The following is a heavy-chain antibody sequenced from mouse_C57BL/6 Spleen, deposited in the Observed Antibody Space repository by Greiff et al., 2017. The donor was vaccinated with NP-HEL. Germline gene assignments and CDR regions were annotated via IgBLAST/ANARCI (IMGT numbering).Heavy chain of an antibody. CDR2: INPGSGGT. J-gene: IGHJ2*01. CDR1: GYAFTNYL. Sequence: QVHVKQSGAELVRPGTSVKVSCKASGYAFTNYLIEWVKQRPGQGLEWIGVINPGSGGTNYNEKFKGKATLTADKSSSTAYMQLSSLTSEDSAVYFCARRDGSSYDYFDYWGQGTTLTVSS. V-gene: IGHV1-54*01. CDR3: ARRDGSSYDYFDY. D-gene: IGHD1-1*01.